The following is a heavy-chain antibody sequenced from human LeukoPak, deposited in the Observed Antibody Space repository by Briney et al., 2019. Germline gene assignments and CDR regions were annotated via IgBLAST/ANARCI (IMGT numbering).Heavy chain of an antibody. CDR1: GFTFSSYW. CDR2: IKQGGSEK. V-gene: IGHV3-7*01. Sequence: GGSLRLSCAASGFTFSSYWMSWVRQAPGKGLEWVANIKQGGSEKYYVDSVKGRFTISRDNAKNSLYLQMNSLRAEDTAVYYCARDRRMVRGVFDYWGQGTLVTVSS. CDR3: ARDRRMVRGVFDY. J-gene: IGHJ4*02. D-gene: IGHD3-10*01.